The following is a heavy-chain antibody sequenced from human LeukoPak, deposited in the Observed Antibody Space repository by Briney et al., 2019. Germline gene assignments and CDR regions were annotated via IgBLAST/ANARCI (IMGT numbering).Heavy chain of an antibody. CDR2: IYGGGTT. Sequence: GGSLRLSCAASGFTVSSHYMSWVRQAPGKGLEWVSVIYGGGTTYYADSVKGRFTISRDNSKNTLYLQMNSLRAEDTAMSYCARGMGSSWYYFDYWGQGTLVTVSS. J-gene: IGHJ4*02. CDR1: GFTVSSHY. V-gene: IGHV3-53*01. CDR3: ARGMGSSWYYFDY. D-gene: IGHD6-13*01.